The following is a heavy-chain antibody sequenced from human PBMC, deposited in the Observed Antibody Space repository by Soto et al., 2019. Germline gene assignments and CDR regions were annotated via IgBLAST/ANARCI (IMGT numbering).Heavy chain of an antibody. Sequence: GGSLRLSCAASGFTFSSYAMSWVRQAPGKGLEWVSAISGSGGSTYYADSVKGRFTISRDNSKNTLYLQMNSLRAEDTGVYYCAKRCPLNYDILTGYFPGFDYWGQGTLGTVSS. J-gene: IGHJ4*02. CDR2: ISGSGGST. CDR1: GFTFSSYA. V-gene: IGHV3-23*01. D-gene: IGHD3-9*01. CDR3: AKRCPLNYDILTGYFPGFDY.